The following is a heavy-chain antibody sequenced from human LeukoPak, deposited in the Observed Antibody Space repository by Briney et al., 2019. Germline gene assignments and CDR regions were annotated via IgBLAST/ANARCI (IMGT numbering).Heavy chain of an antibody. V-gene: IGHV3-23*01. CDR1: GFTFSSYA. J-gene: IGHJ4*02. D-gene: IGHD3-22*01. CDR3: AKERGPYYYDSSGYYDPYYFDY. CDR2: ISGSGGST. Sequence: GGSLRLSCAASGFTFSSYAMSWVRQAPGKGLERASAISGSGGSTYYADSVKGRFTISRDNSKNTLYLQMNSLRAEDTAVYYCAKERGPYYYDSSGYYDPYYFDYWGQGTLVTVSS.